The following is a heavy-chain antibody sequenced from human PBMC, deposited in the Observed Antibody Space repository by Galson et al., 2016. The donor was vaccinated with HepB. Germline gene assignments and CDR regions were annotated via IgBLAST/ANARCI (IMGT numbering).Heavy chain of an antibody. D-gene: IGHD3-3*01. J-gene: IGHJ2*01. CDR2: IYYGGST. V-gene: IGHV4-61*08. CDR3: ARGGVVNSYRYFDL. Sequence: SETLSLTCTVSGGSINTGGYYWSWVRQHPGKGLEWVGYIYYGGSTNYNPSLKRRVTISVDTSKNQFSLKLTSVTAADTAVYYCARGGVVNSYRYFDLWGRGTLVTVSS. CDR1: GGSINTGGYY.